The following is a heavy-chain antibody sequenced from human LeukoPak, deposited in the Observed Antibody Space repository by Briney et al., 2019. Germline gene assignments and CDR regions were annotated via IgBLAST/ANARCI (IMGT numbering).Heavy chain of an antibody. V-gene: IGHV3-30*04. J-gene: IGHJ5*02. CDR2: ISYDASNK. CDR1: GFTFSSYA. Sequence: GGSLRLSCAASGFTFSSYAMHWVRQAPGKGLEWVAVISYDASNKYYADSVKGRFTISRDNSKNTLYLQMNSLRAEDTAVYYCFLAAGDIASQNWFDPWGQGTPVTVSS. CDR3: FLAAGDIASQNWFDP. D-gene: IGHD6-13*01.